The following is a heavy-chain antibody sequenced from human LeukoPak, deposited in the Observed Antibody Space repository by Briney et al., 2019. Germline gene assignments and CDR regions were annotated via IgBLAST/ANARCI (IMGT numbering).Heavy chain of an antibody. CDR1: GYTFTSYG. V-gene: IGHV1-18*01. CDR3: ARVSPPPLYYYYYMDV. D-gene: IGHD1-14*01. CDR2: ISAYNGNT. Sequence: GASVKVSCKASGYTFTSYGISWVRQAPGQGLEWMGWISAYNGNTNYAQKLQGRVTMTTDTSTSTAYMELRSLRSDDTAVYYCARVSPPPLYYYYYMDVWGKGTTVTVSS. J-gene: IGHJ6*03.